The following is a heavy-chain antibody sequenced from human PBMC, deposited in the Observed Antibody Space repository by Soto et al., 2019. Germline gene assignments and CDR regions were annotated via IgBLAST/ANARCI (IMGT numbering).Heavy chain of an antibody. D-gene: IGHD3-22*01. J-gene: IGHJ4*02. V-gene: IGHV1-18*01. CDR2: ISAYNGNT. Sequence: ASVKVCCKASGYTFTSYGISWVRQAPGQGLEWMGWISAYNGNTNYAQKLQGRVTMTTDTSTSTAYMELRSLRSDDTAVYYCARVPRDYYDSSGSVDYWGQGTLVTVSS. CDR3: ARVPRDYYDSSGSVDY. CDR1: GYTFTSYG.